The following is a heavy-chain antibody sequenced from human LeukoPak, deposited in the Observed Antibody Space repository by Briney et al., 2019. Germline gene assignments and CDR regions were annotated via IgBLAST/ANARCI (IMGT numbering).Heavy chain of an antibody. J-gene: IGHJ4*02. V-gene: IGHV1-69*04. Sequence: SVKVSCKASGGTFSSYAISWARQAPGQGLEWMGRIIPILGIANYAQKFQGRVTITADKSTSTAYMELSSLRSEDTAVYYCAGTIVVVVAATRSYYFDYWGQGTLVTVSS. CDR3: AGTIVVVVAATRSYYFDY. D-gene: IGHD2-15*01. CDR2: IIPILGIA. CDR1: GGTFSSYA.